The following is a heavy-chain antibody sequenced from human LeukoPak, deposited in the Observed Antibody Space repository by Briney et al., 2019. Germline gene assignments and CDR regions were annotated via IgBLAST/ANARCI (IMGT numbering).Heavy chain of an antibody. CDR2: INSDGSST. D-gene: IGHD3-9*01. CDR3: ARDSPLRYFDWALYNWFDP. CDR1: GFTLSSYW. J-gene: IGHJ5*02. V-gene: IGHV3-74*01. Sequence: GGSLRLSCAASGFTLSSYWMHWARQAPGKGLVWVSRINSDGSSTSYADSVKGRFTISRDNAKNTLYLQMNSLRAEDTAVYYCARDSPLRYFDWALYNWFDPWGQGTLVTVSS.